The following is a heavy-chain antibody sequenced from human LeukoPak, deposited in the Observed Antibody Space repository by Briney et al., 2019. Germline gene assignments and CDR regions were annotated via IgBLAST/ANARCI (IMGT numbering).Heavy chain of an antibody. CDR2: IWYDGSYK. CDR1: GFTFSNYA. J-gene: IGHJ3*02. Sequence: GGSLRLSCAASGFTFSNYAMHWVRQPPGKGLEWVAIIWYDGSYKYYADSVKGRFTVSRDNSKNTLYLQVNSLTAEDTAVYYCARGNSDAFDIWGQGTMVTVSS. CDR3: ARGNSDAFDI. V-gene: IGHV3-33*01. D-gene: IGHD4-23*01.